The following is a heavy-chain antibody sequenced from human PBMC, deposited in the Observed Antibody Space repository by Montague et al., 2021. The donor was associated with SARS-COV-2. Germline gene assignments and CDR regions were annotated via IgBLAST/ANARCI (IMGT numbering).Heavy chain of an antibody. CDR1: GASISSGIYY. CDR2: IQTTGRT. J-gene: IGHJ4*02. D-gene: IGHD1-26*01. CDR3: ARFGSGTLEFDL. Sequence: TLSLTCTVSGASISSGIYYWSWIRQPAGKGLEWIGRIQTTGRTDYXSSLWSRVSMSVDTSTNQFSLRLTSVTAADTAVYFCARFGSGTLEFDLWGQGTLGTVSS. V-gene: IGHV4-61*02.